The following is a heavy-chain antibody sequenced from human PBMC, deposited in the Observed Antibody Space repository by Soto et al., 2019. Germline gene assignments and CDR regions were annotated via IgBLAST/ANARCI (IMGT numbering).Heavy chain of an antibody. CDR1: GFTFSSYA. V-gene: IGHV3-23*01. D-gene: IGHD2-15*01. J-gene: IGHJ4*02. CDR2: ISGSGGSI. CDR3: AKRPVGYCSGGSCFLFYFDY. Sequence: EVQLLESVGDLVQPGGSLRLSCAASGFTFSSYAMSWVRQAPGKGLEWVSGISGSGGSIYYADSVKGRFTISRDNSKNTLYLQMNSLRAEDTAVYHCAKRPVGYCSGGSCFLFYFDYWGQGTQVTVSS.